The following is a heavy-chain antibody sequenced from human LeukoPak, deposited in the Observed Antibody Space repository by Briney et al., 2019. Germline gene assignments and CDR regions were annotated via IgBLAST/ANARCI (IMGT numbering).Heavy chain of an antibody. CDR1: GASISTYY. J-gene: IGHJ3*02. CDR3: ARGLTVRRAFDI. CDR2: INHSGST. V-gene: IGHV4-34*01. D-gene: IGHD4-11*01. Sequence: KPSETLTLTCTVSGASISTYYWSWIRQPPGKGLEWIGEINHSGSTNYNPSLKSRVTISVDTSKNQFSLKLSSVTAADTAVYYCARGLTVRRAFDIWGQGTMVTVSS.